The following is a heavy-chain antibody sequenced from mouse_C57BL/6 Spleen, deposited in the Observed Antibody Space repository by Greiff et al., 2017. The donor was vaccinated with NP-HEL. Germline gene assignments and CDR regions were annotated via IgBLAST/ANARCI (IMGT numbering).Heavy chain of an antibody. D-gene: IGHD1-1*01. J-gene: IGHJ1*03. V-gene: IGHV1-22*01. CDR2: INPNNGGT. Sequence: VQLQQSGPELVKPGASVKMSCKASGYTFTDYNMHWVKQSHGKSLEWIGYINPNNGGTSYNQKFKGKATLTVNKSSSTAYMELRSLTSEDSAVYYCAREPYGIRYFDVWGTGTTVTVSS. CDR1: GYTFTDYN. CDR3: AREPYGIRYFDV.